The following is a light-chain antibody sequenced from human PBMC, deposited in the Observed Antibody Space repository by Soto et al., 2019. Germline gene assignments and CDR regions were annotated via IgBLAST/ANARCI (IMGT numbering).Light chain of an antibody. CDR2: DAS. Sequence: EIVLTQSPGTLSLSPGERATLSCRASQSVSSSYLAWYQQKPGQAPRLLIYDASSRATGIPDRFSGSGSVTDFSLPISRLEPEDFAVYCCKQYGSWPGITFGRGTKVDIK. CDR3: KQYGSWPGIT. CDR1: QSVSSSY. J-gene: IGKJ3*01. V-gene: IGKV3-20*01.